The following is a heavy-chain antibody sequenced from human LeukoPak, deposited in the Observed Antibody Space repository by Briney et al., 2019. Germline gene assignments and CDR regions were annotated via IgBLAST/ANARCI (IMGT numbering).Heavy chain of an antibody. CDR3: ARVNPTSSGFYAY. V-gene: IGHV3-74*01. Sequence: GGSLRLSCAASGFTFSSYWIHWVRQAPGKGLVWVSRINSDGSSTSYADSVKGRLTVSRDNAKNSLYLQMNSLRAEDTAVYYCARVNPTSSGFYAYWGQGTLVTVSS. J-gene: IGHJ4*02. CDR1: GFTFSSYW. D-gene: IGHD3-22*01. CDR2: INSDGSST.